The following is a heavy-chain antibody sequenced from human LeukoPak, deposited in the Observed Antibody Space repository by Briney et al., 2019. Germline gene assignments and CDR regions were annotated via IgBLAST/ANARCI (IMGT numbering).Heavy chain of an antibody. CDR3: ASQSRITIFGVALGAFDI. V-gene: IGHV4-38-2*01. J-gene: IGHJ3*02. CDR1: GYSISSGYY. CDR2: SYHSGST. Sequence: SETLSLTCAVSGYSISSGYYWGWIRQPPGKGLEWIGSSYHSGSTYYNPSLKSRVTISVDTSKNQFSLKLSSVTAADTAVYYCASQSRITIFGVALGAFDIWGQGTMVTVSS. D-gene: IGHD3-3*01.